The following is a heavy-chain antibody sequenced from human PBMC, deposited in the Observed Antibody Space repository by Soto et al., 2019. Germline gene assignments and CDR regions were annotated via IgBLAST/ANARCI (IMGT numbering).Heavy chain of an antibody. J-gene: IGHJ4*02. D-gene: IGHD2-2*01. Sequence: PGGSLRLSCAASRFTCSTYEMNWVRQAPGKGLEWVSYISSSGNTVYYADSVKGRFTISRDNTRNSLYLQMNSLRDEDTALYYCVRYCSTTLCNGVATRTFDYWGQGTLVTVSS. CDR3: VRYCSTTLCNGVATRTFDY. CDR1: RFTCSTYE. CDR2: ISSSGNTV. V-gene: IGHV3-48*03.